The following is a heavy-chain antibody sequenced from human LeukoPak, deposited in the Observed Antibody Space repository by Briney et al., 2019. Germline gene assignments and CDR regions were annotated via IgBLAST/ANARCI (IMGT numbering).Heavy chain of an antibody. CDR1: GASISTNTHY. CDR3: MGIASGGPPRY. CDR2: IHHTGTP. V-gene: IGHV4-39*01. J-gene: IGHJ4*02. D-gene: IGHD3-16*01. Sequence: SETLSLTCIVSGASISTNTHYWGWVRQPPGKGLEWIASIHHTGTPYYNPSLKSRVTISVDTSKNQFSLQFSSVIAPDTPVSYFMGIASGGPPRYWGQGTLVTASS.